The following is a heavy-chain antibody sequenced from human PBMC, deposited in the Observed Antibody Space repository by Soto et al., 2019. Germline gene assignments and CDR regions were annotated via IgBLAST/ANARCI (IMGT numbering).Heavy chain of an antibody. CDR3: TTLPGYCSSASCFEYVRH. Sequence: EVQLVESGGGLVQPGGSLRLSCAASGFSFTNAWMNWVRQAPGRGLEWVGRIQSNTDGGTTDSAAPVQGRFTISRDDSENTLYLQMNSLKTEDTAVYYCTTLPGYCSSASCFEYVRHWGQGTLVTVSS. D-gene: IGHD2-2*01. CDR2: IQSNTDGGTT. J-gene: IGHJ1*01. CDR1: GFSFTNAW. V-gene: IGHV3-15*07.